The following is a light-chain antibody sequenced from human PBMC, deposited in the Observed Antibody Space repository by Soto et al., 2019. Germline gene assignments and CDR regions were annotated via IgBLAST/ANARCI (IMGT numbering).Light chain of an antibody. CDR2: GAS. V-gene: IGKV3D-15*01. CDR3: QQYSIWRT. J-gene: IGKJ1*01. CDR1: QSVDSY. Sequence: EIVMTQSPDTQSVSAGERATLTCRASQSVDSYLVWYKQKPGQAPRLLIFGASNRATGIPVRFSGSGPGTEFTLTISGLQSEDFAVYYCQQYSIWRTVGQGTKV.